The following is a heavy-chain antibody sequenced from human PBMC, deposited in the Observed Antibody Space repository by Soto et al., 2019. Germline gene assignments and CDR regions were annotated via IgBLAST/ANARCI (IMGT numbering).Heavy chain of an antibody. V-gene: IGHV3-48*01. Sequence: EEQLVESGGGLVQPGGSLTLSCAASGFTFSKYGMNWVRQAPGKGLEWVAFISSSNSPTYHADSVKGRFTISRDNAKNSLYLQMNSLRAEDTAVYYCARFRFLACRSVEFIDYWGQGTLVTVSS. CDR1: GFTFSKYG. CDR3: ARFRFLACRSVEFIDY. D-gene: IGHD3-3*01. J-gene: IGHJ4*02. CDR2: ISSSNSPT.